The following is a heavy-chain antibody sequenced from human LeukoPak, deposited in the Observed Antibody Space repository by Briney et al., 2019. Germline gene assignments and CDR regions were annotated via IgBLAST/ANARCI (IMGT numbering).Heavy chain of an antibody. Sequence: SVKVSFKASGGTFSSYAISWVRQAPGQGLEWMGGIIPIFGTANYAQKFQGRVTITADESTSTAYMELSSLRSEDTAVYYCARGYCSGGSCYYYYGMDVWGQGTTVTVSS. D-gene: IGHD2-15*01. J-gene: IGHJ6*02. CDR3: ARGYCSGGSCYYYYGMDV. V-gene: IGHV1-69*13. CDR2: IIPIFGTA. CDR1: GGTFSSYA.